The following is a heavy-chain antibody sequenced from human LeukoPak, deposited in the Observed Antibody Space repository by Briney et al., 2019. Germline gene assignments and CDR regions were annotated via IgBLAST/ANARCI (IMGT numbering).Heavy chain of an antibody. J-gene: IGHJ4*02. Sequence: SETLSLTCTVSGGSINSYYWSWIRQPPGKGLEWIGYIYYSGSTNCNPSLKSRVTISVDTSKNQFSLKLSSVTAADTAVYYCARGSGWSTDFDYWGQGTLVTVSP. CDR2: IYYSGST. D-gene: IGHD6-19*01. CDR1: GGSINSYY. V-gene: IGHV4-59*01. CDR3: ARGSGWSTDFDY.